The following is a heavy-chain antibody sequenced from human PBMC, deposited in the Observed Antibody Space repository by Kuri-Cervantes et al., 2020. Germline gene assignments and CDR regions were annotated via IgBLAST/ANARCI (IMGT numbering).Heavy chain of an antibody. CDR2: MNPYSGNT. V-gene: IGHV1-8*01. CDR1: GYTFTSYD. CDR3: ARAPYDFWSGYDYYYYMDV. J-gene: IGHJ6*03. D-gene: IGHD3-3*01. Sequence: ASVKVSCKASGYTFTSYDINWVRQATGQGLEWMGWMNPYSGNTGHAQKFQGRVTMTRNTSISTAYMELSSLRSEDTAVYYCARAPYDFWSGYDYYYYMDVWGKGTTVTVSS.